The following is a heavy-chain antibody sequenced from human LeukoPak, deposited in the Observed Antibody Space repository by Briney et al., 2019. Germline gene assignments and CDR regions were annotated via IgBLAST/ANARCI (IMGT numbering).Heavy chain of an antibody. CDR2: ISHDGKVQ. CDR1: GLTFNRYG. D-gene: IGHD3-3*01. CDR3: ARGRIRYYDFWSGYYNPSYYYMDV. V-gene: IGHV3-30*03. Sequence: GGSLRLSCAASGLTFNRYGMHWVRQAPGKGLEWVAVISHDGKVQYYVDSVKGRFTISRDNSKNTLSLQMNNLNPEDTAVYYCARGRIRYYDFWSGYYNPSYYYMDVWGKGTTVTVSS. J-gene: IGHJ6*03.